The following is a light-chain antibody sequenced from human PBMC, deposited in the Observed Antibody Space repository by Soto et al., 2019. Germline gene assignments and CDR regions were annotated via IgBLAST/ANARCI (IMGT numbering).Light chain of an antibody. CDR2: AAS. CDR1: QGIGVY. CDR3: QKYNSAPLT. V-gene: IGKV1-27*01. J-gene: IGKJ4*01. Sequence: DIQMTQSPSSLSASLGDRVTITCRASQGIGVYLAWFQQKPGKVPKLLIYAASALQAGVPSRFSGSGSGTDFTLTISSLQPEECATYYCQKYNSAPLTFGGGTKVEIK.